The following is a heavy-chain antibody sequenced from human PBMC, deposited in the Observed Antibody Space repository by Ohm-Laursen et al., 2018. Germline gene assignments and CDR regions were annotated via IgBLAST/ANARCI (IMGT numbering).Heavy chain of an antibody. CDR3: AKDRTYYDFWRGHYEGIDY. CDR1: GFTFSSYG. V-gene: IGHV3-30*18. CDR2: ISYDGSNE. J-gene: IGHJ4*02. Sequence: SLRLSCAASGFTFSSYGMHWVRQAPGKGLEWVAVISYDGSNEYYADSVKGRFTISRDNSKNTLYMQMNSLKPEDTAVYYCAKDRTYYDFWRGHYEGIDYWGQGTLVTVSS. D-gene: IGHD3-3*01.